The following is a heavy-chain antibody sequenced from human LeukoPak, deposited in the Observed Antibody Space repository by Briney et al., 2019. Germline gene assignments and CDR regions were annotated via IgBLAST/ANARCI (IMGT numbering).Heavy chain of an antibody. CDR1: GFTFSSYA. D-gene: IGHD4-23*01. J-gene: IGHJ6*03. CDR2: ISGSGGST. Sequence: GGSLRLSCAASGFTFSSYAMSWVRQAPGKGLEWVSAISGSGGSTYYAGSVKGRFTISRDNSKNTLYLQMNSLRAEDTAAYYCARALDYGGNARYYYYYYMDVWGKGTTVTVSS. CDR3: ARALDYGGNARYYYYYYMDV. V-gene: IGHV3-23*01.